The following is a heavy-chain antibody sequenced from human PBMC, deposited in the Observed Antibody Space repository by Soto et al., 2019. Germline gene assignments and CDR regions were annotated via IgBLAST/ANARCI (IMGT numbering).Heavy chain of an antibody. D-gene: IGHD2-8*02. Sequence: EVQLLESGGGLVQPGGSLRLSCAASGFTFYNYAMTWVRQAPGKGLEWVSTISGSDGSTYYADSVKGRLTISRDNSKNALYLQMSSLRAEDTALYYCVKDWTGDTCPCMDVWGQGTTVTVSS. CDR2: ISGSDGST. V-gene: IGHV3-23*01. J-gene: IGHJ6*01. CDR3: VKDWTGDTCPCMDV. CDR1: GFTFYNYA.